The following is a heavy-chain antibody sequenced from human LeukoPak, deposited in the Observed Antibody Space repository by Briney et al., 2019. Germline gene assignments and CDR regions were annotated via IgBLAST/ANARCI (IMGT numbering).Heavy chain of an antibody. V-gene: IGHV4-4*02. D-gene: IGHD3-9*01. CDR3: ARNDYDMPFDY. Sequence: SETLSLTCAVSGGSISSSNWWSWVRQPPGKGLEWIGEIYHSGSTNYNPSLKSRVTISVDTSKNQFSLKLSSVTAADTAVYYCARNDYDMPFDYWGQGTLVTVSS. CDR2: IYHSGST. CDR1: GGSISSSNW. J-gene: IGHJ4*02.